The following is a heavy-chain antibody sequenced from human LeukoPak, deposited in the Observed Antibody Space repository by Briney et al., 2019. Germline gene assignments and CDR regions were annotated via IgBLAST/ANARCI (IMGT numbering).Heavy chain of an antibody. CDR2: ISSSGDYI. V-gene: IGHV3-21*01. D-gene: IGHD2-21*02. CDR3: ARATLAYCAGDCVSR. Sequence: GGSLRLSGAASGFTFSSYKMNWVRQAPGKGLEWVSSISSSGDYIYYADSVRGRFTISRVNAKNSLYLQMNSLRAEDTAMYYCARATLAYCAGDCVSRWGQGTLVTVSS. CDR1: GFTFSSYK. J-gene: IGHJ4*02.